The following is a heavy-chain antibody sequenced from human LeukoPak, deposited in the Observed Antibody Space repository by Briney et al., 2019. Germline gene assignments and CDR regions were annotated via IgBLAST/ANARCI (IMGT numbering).Heavy chain of an antibody. V-gene: IGHV3-30*18. D-gene: IGHD2-15*01. J-gene: IGHJ4*02. CDR2: ISYDGSNK. CDR3: AKDLGGGCTMFDF. Sequence: GGSLRLSCAASGFTFSNYGMHWVRQAPGKGLEWVAVISYDGSNKYYADSVKGRFTISRDNSKNTLYLQMNSLRAEDTAVYYCAKDLGGGCTMFDFWGQGTLVTVSS. CDR1: GFTFSNYG.